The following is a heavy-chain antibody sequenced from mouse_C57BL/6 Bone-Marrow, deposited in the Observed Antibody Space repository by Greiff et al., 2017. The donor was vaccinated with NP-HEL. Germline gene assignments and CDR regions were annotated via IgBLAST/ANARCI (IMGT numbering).Heavy chain of an antibody. CDR3: ARFDSSPDYFDY. D-gene: IGHD1-1*01. CDR2: IYPGDGDT. V-gene: IGHV1-82*01. J-gene: IGHJ2*01. CDR1: GYAFSSSW. Sequence: VQLQQSGPELVKPGASVKISCKASGYAFSSSWMNWVKQRPGKGLEWIGRIYPGDGDTNYNGKFKGKATLTADKSSSTAYMQLSSLTSEDSAVYFCARFDSSPDYFDYWGQGTTLTVSS.